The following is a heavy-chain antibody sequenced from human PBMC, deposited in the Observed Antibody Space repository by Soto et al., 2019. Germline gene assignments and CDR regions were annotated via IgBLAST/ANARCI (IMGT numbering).Heavy chain of an antibody. V-gene: IGHV3-21*01. Sequence: GGSLRLSCAASGFTFSSYSMNWVRQAPGKGLEWVSSISSSSSYIYYADSVKGRFTISRDNAKNYLYLQMNSLRAEDTAVYYCAREWGMLNGEYYYYYMDVWGKGTTVTVSS. CDR2: ISSSSSYI. CDR3: AREWGMLNGEYYYYYMDV. J-gene: IGHJ6*03. CDR1: GFTFSSYS. D-gene: IGHD2-8*02.